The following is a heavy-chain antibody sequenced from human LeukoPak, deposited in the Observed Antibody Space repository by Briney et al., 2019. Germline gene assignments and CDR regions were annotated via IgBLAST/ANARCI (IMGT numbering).Heavy chain of an antibody. D-gene: IGHD3-10*01. CDR1: GGSISSGGYY. CDR2: IYYSGST. Sequence: SQTLSLTCTVSGGSISSGGYYWSWIRQHPGKGLEWIGYIYYSGSTYYNPSLKSRVTISVDTSKNQFSLKLSSVTAADTAVYYCARAGFGESYYYYHYMDVWGKGTTVTVSS. V-gene: IGHV4-31*03. CDR3: ARAGFGESYYYYHYMDV. J-gene: IGHJ6*03.